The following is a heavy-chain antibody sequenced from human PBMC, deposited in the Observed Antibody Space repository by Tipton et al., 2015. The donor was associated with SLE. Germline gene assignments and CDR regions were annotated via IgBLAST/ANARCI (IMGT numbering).Heavy chain of an antibody. CDR1: GYTFTRNA. V-gene: IGHV7-4-1*02. CDR2: INTNTGNP. J-gene: IGHJ4*02. Sequence: QSGAEVKKPGASVTVSCQASGYTFTRNAINWVRQAPGQGLEWMGWINTNTGNPRYAQGFTGRFVLSFDTAVSTAYLHISSLKTDDSAVYYCARAGEAPGNRLFDYWGQGTPVTVSS. CDR3: ARAGEAPGNRLFDY. D-gene: IGHD3-16*01.